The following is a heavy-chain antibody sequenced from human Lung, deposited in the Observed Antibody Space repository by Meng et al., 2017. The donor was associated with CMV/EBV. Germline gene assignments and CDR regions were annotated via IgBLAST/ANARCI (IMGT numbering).Heavy chain of an antibody. J-gene: IGHJ4*02. CDR3: ARGHYGDPSDYFDF. CDR1: GGSIRHYR. Sequence: LXCTVSGGSIRHYRWNWIRQPPGKGLEWIGYIYYNRGTNYNPSPKGRVTLSLETSKNQFSLKLSSVTAANTAVYYYARGHYGDPSDYFDFWGQGPPVTVSS. V-gene: IGHV4-59*01. CDR2: IYYNRGT. D-gene: IGHD4/OR15-4a*01.